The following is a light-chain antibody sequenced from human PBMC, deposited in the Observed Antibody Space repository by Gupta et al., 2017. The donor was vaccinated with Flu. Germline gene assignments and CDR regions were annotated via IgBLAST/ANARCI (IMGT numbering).Light chain of an antibody. J-gene: IGKJ1*01. Sequence: DIVMTQSPDSLAVSLGERATINCKSSQNVLYISNNKNYLAWYQQKPGQPPKLLITWESTRESGVPDRFSGSGSGTDFTLTISSLQAEDVAVYYCQQYYTTPWTFGQGTSVDIK. CDR1: QNVLYISNNKNY. V-gene: IGKV4-1*01. CDR2: WES. CDR3: QQYYTTPWT.